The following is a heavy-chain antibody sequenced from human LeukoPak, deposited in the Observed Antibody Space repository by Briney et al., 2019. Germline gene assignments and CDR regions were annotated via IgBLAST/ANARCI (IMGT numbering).Heavy chain of an antibody. V-gene: IGHV3-7*01. J-gene: IGHJ4*02. CDR2: IKQDGSEK. CDR3: AREWGLIAVGGGAGY. Sequence: GGSLGLSCVASGFMFSDYAMSWVRQAPGKGLEWVANIKQDGSEKYYVDSVKGRFTIARDNAKNSLYLQMNSLRAEDTAVYYCAREWGLIAVGGGAGYWGQGTLSPSRQ. D-gene: IGHD2-21*01. CDR1: GFMFSDYA.